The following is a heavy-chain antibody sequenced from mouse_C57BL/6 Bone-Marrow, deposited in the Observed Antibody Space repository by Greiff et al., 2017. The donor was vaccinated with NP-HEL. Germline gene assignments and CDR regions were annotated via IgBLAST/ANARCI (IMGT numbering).Heavy chain of an antibody. Sequence: QVQLQQSGAELVRPGTSVKMSCKASGYTFTNYWIGWAKQRPGHGLEWIGDIYPGGGYTNYNEKFKGKATLTADKSSSTAYMQFSSLTSEDSSIYYCARNGHYYGSSYEFAYWGQGTLVTVSA. CDR3: ARNGHYYGSSYEFAY. D-gene: IGHD1-1*01. J-gene: IGHJ3*01. CDR1: GYTFTNYW. CDR2: IYPGGGYT. V-gene: IGHV1-63*01.